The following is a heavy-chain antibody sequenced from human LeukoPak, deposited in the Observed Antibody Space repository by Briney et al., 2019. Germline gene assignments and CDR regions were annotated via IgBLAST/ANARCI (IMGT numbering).Heavy chain of an antibody. CDR2: IYPGDSDT. D-gene: IGHD6-13*01. CDR1: GHSFTSYW. V-gene: IGHV5-51*01. Sequence: GESLKISCKGSGHSFTSYWIGWVRQMPGKGLEWMGIIYPGDSDTRYSPSFQGQVTISADKSISTVYLQWSSLKASDTAMYYCAITGGGYSSTSYNWFDPWGQGTLVIVSS. J-gene: IGHJ5*02. CDR3: AITGGGYSSTSYNWFDP.